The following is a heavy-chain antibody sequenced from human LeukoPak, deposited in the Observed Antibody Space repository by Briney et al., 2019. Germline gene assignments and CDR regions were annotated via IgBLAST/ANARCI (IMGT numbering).Heavy chain of an antibody. Sequence: GGSLRLSCAASGFTVSSNYMSWVRQAPGKGLEWVSVIYSGGSTYYADSVKGRFTISRDNSKNTLYLQMNSLRAEDTAVYYCAREDILTGFDYSGKGTLVTVSS. D-gene: IGHD3-9*01. V-gene: IGHV3-53*01. J-gene: IGHJ4*02. CDR3: AREDILTGFDY. CDR2: IYSGGST. CDR1: GFTVSSNY.